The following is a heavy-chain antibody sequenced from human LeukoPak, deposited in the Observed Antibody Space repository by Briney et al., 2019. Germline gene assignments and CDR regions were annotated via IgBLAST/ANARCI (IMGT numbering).Heavy chain of an antibody. D-gene: IGHD2-2*01. J-gene: IGHJ6*03. CDR1: GGSISSYY. V-gene: IGHV4-59*01. CDR3: ARGCSSTSCSRSEYYYYYYYMDV. Sequence: KPSETLSLTCTVSGGSISSYYWSWIRQPPGKGLEWIGYIYYSGSTNYNPSLKSRVTISVDTSKNQFSLKLSSVTAADTAVYYCARGCSSTSCSRSEYYYYYYYMDVWGKGTTVTVSS. CDR2: IYYSGST.